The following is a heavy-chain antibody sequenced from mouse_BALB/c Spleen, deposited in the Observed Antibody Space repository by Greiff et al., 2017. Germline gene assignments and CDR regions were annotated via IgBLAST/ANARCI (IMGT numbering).Heavy chain of an antibody. V-gene: IGHV14-1*02. D-gene: IGHD1-1*01. CDR2: IDPENGNT. CDR3: ARGNYYGSSYYFDY. CDR1: GFNIKDYY. J-gene: IGHJ2*01. Sequence: EVKLEESGAELVRPGALVKLSCKASGFNIKDYYMHWVKQRPEQGLEWIGWIDPENGNTIYDPKFQGKASITADTSSNTAYLQLSSLTSEDTAVYYCARGNYYGSSYYFDYWGQGTTLTVSS.